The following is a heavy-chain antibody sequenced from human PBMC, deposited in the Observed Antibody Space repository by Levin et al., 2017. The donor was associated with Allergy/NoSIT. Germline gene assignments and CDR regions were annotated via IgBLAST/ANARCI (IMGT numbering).Heavy chain of an antibody. CDR3: ARDRPRFCSGGSCYSSATVDY. CDR2: ISSSSSTI. CDR1: GFTFSTYS. V-gene: IGHV3-48*02. J-gene: IGHJ4*02. D-gene: IGHD2-15*01. Sequence: GESLKISCAASGFTFSTYSMNWVRQAPGKGLEWVSYISSSSSTIYYADSVQGRFTISRDNAKNSLYLHMNSLRDEDTAIYYCARDRPRFCSGGSCYSSATVDYWGQGTLVTVSS.